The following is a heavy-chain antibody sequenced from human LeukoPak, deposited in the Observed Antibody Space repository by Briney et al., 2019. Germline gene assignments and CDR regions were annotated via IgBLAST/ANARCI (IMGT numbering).Heavy chain of an antibody. V-gene: IGHV4-59*12. CDR1: GGSISSYY. CDR2: INYSGST. Sequence: SETLSLTCTVSGGSISSYYWSWIRQPPGKGLEWIGYINYSGSTKYNPSLKSRVTISVDTSKNQFSLQLTSVTAADTAVYFCARGDVNNYYNGMDVWGQGTTVTV. CDR3: ARGDVNNYYNGMDV. J-gene: IGHJ6*02.